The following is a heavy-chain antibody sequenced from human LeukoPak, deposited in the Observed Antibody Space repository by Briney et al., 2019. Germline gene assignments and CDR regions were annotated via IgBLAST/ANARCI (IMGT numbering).Heavy chain of an antibody. Sequence: ASVKVSCKASGDTFTSYFMHWVRQAPGQGLEWMGGFDPEDGETIYAQKFQGRVTMTEDTSTDTAYMELSSLRSEDTAVYYCATYYVLRYFDWLLNNWFDPWGQGTLVTVSS. CDR3: ATYYVLRYFDWLLNNWFDP. V-gene: IGHV1-24*01. CDR1: GDTFTSYF. J-gene: IGHJ5*02. CDR2: FDPEDGET. D-gene: IGHD3-9*01.